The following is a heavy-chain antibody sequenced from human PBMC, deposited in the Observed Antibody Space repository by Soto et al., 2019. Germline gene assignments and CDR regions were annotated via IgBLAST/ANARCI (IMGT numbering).Heavy chain of an antibody. D-gene: IGHD6-6*01. J-gene: IGHJ4*02. CDR2: ITRDGYNK. CDR3: TKSSGGSSSVGMDY. Sequence: LRLSCAVSGFIFKNYALNWVRQAPGKGLEWVASITRDGYNKYYADSVKGRFTISRDNSKNTLSLQMTALRIEDSSVYYCTKSSGGSSSVGMDYWGQGTLVTVSS. V-gene: IGHV3-30*04. CDR1: GFIFKNYA.